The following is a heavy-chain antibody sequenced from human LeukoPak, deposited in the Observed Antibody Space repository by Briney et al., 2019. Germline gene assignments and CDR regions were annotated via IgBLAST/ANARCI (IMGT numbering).Heavy chain of an antibody. D-gene: IGHD4-17*01. Sequence: SVKVSCKAFGGTFSSYAISWVRQAPGQGLEWMGGIIPIFGTANYAQKFQGRVTITADESTSTAYMELSSLRSEDTAVYYCARVFRPVTSYYYYGMDVWGQGTTVTVSS. CDR1: GGTFSSYA. CDR2: IIPIFGTA. J-gene: IGHJ6*02. V-gene: IGHV1-69*01. CDR3: ARVFRPVTSYYYYGMDV.